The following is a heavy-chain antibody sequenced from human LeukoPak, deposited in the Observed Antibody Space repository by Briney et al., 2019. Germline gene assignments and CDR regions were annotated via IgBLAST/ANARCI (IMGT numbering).Heavy chain of an antibody. CDR2: IRYDGNNK. CDR3: AKNGPDYIWGNYLDY. Sequence: PTGGSLRLSCAASGFTFSTYGMHWVRQAPGEGLEWVAFIRYDGNNKYYADSVKGRFTISRDNSKNMLYLEMKSLRPEDTAVYYCAKNGPDYIWGNYLDYWGQGTLVTVSS. J-gene: IGHJ4*02. D-gene: IGHD3-16*01. CDR1: GFTFSTYG. V-gene: IGHV3-30*02.